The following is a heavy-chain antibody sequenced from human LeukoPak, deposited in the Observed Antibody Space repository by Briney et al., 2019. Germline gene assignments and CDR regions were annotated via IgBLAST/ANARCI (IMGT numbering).Heavy chain of an antibody. CDR2: IYPGDSDT. Sequence: GESLKISCKGSGYSFTSYYIGWVRQMPGKGLEWMGIIYPGDSDTTYSPSFQGQFTISADKSISTAYLQCSSLKASDTAIYYCARAYSSGWYDYWGQGTLVTVPS. CDR3: ARAYSSGWYDY. CDR1: GYSFTSYY. V-gene: IGHV5-51*01. D-gene: IGHD6-19*01. J-gene: IGHJ4*02.